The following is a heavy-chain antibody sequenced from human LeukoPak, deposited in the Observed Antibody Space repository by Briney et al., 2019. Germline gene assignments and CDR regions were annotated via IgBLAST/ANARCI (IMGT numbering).Heavy chain of an antibody. V-gene: IGHV1-18*01. D-gene: IGHD3-16*01. CDR1: GYTFTSYG. J-gene: IGHJ4*02. CDR3: ARYAYDYVWGSYHGLYYFDY. CDR2: ISAYNGNT. Sequence: ASVKVSCKASGYTFTSYGISWVRQAPGQGLEWMGWISAYNGNTSYAQKLQGRVTMTTDTSTSTAYMELRSLRSDDTAVYYCARYAYDYVWGSYHGLYYFDYWGQGTLVTVSS.